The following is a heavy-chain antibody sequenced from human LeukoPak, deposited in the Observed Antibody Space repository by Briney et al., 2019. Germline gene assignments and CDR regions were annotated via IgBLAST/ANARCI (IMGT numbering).Heavy chain of an antibody. V-gene: IGHV3-72*01. CDR1: GFIFSNYG. J-gene: IGHJ4*02. D-gene: IGHD1-26*01. Sequence: GGSLRLSCTASGFIFSNYGMNWVRQAPGKGLEWVGRTRNKANRYSTEYAASVKGRFTISGDDSKNSLYLQMNSLKTEDTAVYYCARSPVGTTPFDYWGQGTLVTVSS. CDR2: TRNKANRYST. CDR3: ARSPVGTTPFDY.